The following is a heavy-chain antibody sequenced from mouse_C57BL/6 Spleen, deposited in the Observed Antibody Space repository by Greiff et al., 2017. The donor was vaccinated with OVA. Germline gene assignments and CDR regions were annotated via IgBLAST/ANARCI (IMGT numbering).Heavy chain of an antibody. V-gene: IGHV1-69*01. CDR2: IDPSDSYT. CDR3: ARGDTTYWYIEV. Sequence: VQLQQPGAELVMPGASVKLSCKASGYTFTSYWMHWVKQRPGQGLEWIGEIDPSDSYTNYNEKFKGKSTLTVDKSSSTAYMQLSSLTSEDSAVYYCARGDTTYWYIEVWGTGTTVTVSS. D-gene: IGHD2-12*01. CDR1: GYTFTSYW. J-gene: IGHJ1*03.